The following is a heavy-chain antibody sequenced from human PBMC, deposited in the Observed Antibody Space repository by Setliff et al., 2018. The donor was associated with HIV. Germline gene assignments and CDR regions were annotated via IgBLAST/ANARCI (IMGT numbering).Heavy chain of an antibody. J-gene: IGHJ6*02. V-gene: IGHV3-7*01. Sequence: SLLLSFAASGFSFTTYWMSWVRQTPGKGLEGGANINQDGSESYSVASVGGRLTISRDNDKSSLSLQMKGLTVDDTGIYYCARDTPERTIWNAWLYYSYLLDVWGQGTTVTVSS. D-gene: IGHD1-1*01. CDR2: INQDGSES. CDR3: ARDTPERTIWNAWLYYSYLLDV. CDR1: GFSFTTYW.